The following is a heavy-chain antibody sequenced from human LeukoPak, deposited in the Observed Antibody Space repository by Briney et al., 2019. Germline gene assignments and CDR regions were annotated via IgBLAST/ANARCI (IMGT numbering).Heavy chain of an antibody. CDR3: ARDRIVVVPAAMDYYYYGMDV. CDR2: IYHSGST. Sequence: PETLSLTCAVSGGSISSSNWWSWVRQPPGKGLEWIGEIYHSGSTNYNPSLKSRVTISVDKSKNQFSLKLSSVTAADTAVYYCARDRIVVVPAAMDYYYYGMDVWGKGTTVTVSS. V-gene: IGHV4-4*03. D-gene: IGHD2-2*01. CDR1: GGSISSSNW. J-gene: IGHJ6*04.